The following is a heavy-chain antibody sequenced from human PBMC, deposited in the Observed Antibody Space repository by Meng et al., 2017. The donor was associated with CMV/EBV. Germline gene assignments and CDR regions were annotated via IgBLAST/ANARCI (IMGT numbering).Heavy chain of an antibody. CDR3: ARDYDGSGEGYYYGMDV. D-gene: IGHD3-10*01. CDR2: ISSSSSYI. V-gene: IGHV3-21*01. J-gene: IGHJ6*02. Sequence: GESLKISCAASGFTFSSYSINWVRQAPGKGLEWVSSISSSSSYIYYADSVKGRFTISRDNAKNSLYLQMNSLRAEDTAVYYCARDYDGSGEGYYYGMDVWGQGTTVTVSS. CDR1: GFTFSSYS.